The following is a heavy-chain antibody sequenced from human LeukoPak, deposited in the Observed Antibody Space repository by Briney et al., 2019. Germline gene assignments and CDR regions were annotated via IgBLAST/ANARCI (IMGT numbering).Heavy chain of an antibody. J-gene: IGHJ6*02. CDR2: IYHSGST. V-gene: IGHV4-4*02. Sequence: SETLSLTCVVSGGSINNNKWWSWVRQPPGKGLEWIGEIYHSGSTNYNPSLKSRVTISVDKSKNQFSLKLSSVTAADTAVYYCARENRTSYYYYYGMDVWGQGTTVTVSS. CDR3: ARENRTSYYYYYGMDV. CDR1: GGSINNNKW. D-gene: IGHD2-2*01.